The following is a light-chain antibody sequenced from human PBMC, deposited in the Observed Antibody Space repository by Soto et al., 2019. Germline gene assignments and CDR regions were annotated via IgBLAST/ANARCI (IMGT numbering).Light chain of an antibody. CDR1: QIITR. CDR2: LTA. CDR3: HQRQNWYWT. Sequence: EIVLTPSPATLSSFPGDSFTLSCRATRQIITRWASYQHKPGQAPTLLIYLTANRAAGIPARFSGSGSETDFTLTIISVQPEDVAVSYCHQRQNWYWTFGQGTKVDIK. J-gene: IGKJ1*01. V-gene: IGKV3D-11*02.